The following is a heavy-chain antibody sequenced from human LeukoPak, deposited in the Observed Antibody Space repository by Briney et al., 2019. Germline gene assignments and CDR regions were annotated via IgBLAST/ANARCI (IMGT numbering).Heavy chain of an antibody. V-gene: IGHV1-3*01. J-gene: IGHJ4*02. CDR2: INAGNGNT. D-gene: IGHD5-18*01. CDR1: GYTFTSYA. Sequence: GASVKVSCKASGYTFTSYAMHRVRQAPGQRLEWMGWINAGNGNTKYSQKFQGRVTITRDTSASTAYMELSSLRSEDTAVYYCARDQGYSYGYFGYWGQGTLVTVSS. CDR3: ARDQGYSYGYFGY.